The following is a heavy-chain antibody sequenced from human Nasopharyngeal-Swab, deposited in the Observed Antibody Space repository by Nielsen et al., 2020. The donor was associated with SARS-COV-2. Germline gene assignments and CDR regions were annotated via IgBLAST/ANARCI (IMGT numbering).Heavy chain of an antibody. Sequence: SETLSLTCTVSGGSLSTSHFYWGWIRPPPGKGLEWIVTISYLGSTYYNPSLKSRVTISPDTSKNQFSLKLTSVTAADTALYYCARRTYQLPHYYYYYGMDVWGQGTTVTVSS. J-gene: IGHJ6*02. CDR2: ISYLGST. D-gene: IGHD2-2*01. CDR1: GGSLSTSHFY. CDR3: ARRTYQLPHYYYYYGMDV. V-gene: IGHV4-39*01.